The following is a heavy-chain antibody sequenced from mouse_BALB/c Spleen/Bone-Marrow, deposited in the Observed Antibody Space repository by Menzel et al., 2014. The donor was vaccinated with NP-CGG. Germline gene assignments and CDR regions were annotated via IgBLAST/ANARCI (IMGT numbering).Heavy chain of an antibody. J-gene: IGHJ3*01. CDR1: GFSLTSYG. V-gene: IGHV2-5*01. CDR2: IWRGGST. Sequence: VQRVESGPGLVQPSQSLSITCTVSGFSLTSYGVHWVRQSPGKGLEWLGGIWRGGSTNYNAAFMSRLSITKDNSKSQVFFKMNSLQADDTVIYYCAKNEGGQLGPYWGQGTLVTVSA. D-gene: IGHD3-2*01. CDR3: AKNEGGQLGPY.